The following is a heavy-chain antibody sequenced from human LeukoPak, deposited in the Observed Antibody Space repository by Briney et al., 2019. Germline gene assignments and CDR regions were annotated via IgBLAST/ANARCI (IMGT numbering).Heavy chain of an antibody. J-gene: IGHJ4*02. V-gene: IGHV1-18*01. CDR3: ARAGPGSGWYFDY. CDR1: GYTSKSYG. D-gene: IGHD6-19*01. CDR2: ISPYNGNT. Sequence: GASVKVSCKASGYTSKSYGITWVRRAPGQGLEWMGWISPYNGNTRYAQKFQGRVAMTTDTSTTTAYMELRGLRFNDTAVYYCARAGPGSGWYFDYWGQGTLVTVSS.